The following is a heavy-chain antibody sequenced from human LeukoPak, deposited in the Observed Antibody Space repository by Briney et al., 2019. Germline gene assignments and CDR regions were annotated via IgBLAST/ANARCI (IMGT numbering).Heavy chain of an antibody. CDR1: GFTFSSYS. D-gene: IGHD6-19*01. V-gene: IGHV3-48*01. CDR2: ISSSSSTI. Sequence: GGSLRLSCAAPGFTFSSYSMTWVRQAPGKGLEWVSYISSSSSTIYYADSVKGRFTISSDNAKNSLYLQMNSLRAEDTAVYYCARGPLYTSGWYEDGTIHLNYWGQGTLVTVSS. J-gene: IGHJ4*02. CDR3: ARGPLYTSGWYEDGTIHLNY.